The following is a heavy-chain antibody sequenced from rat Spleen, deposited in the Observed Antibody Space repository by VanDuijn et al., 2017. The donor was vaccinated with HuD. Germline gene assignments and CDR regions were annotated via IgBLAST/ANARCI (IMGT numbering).Heavy chain of an antibody. V-gene: IGHV4-2*01. D-gene: IGHD4-3*01. CDR2: INKDSNAI. Sequence: EVKLVESGGGLVQPGRSLKLSCVASGFNFNDWWMGWVRQAPGKGLEWIGEINKDSNAINYVPSLKDKFTISRDNARNTLYLQMNKLESEDTAIYYCVSEEVGVRNWGQGVMVTVSS. CDR3: VSEEVGVRN. CDR1: GFNFNDWW. J-gene: IGHJ2*01.